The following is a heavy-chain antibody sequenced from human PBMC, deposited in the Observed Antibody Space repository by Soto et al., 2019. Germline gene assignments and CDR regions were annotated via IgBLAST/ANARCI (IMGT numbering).Heavy chain of an antibody. Sequence: GGSLRLSCAASGFPFSIYAMHLVRQSPGKGLEWVAVISYDGSNKYYADSVKGRFTISRDNSKNTLYLQMNSLRAEDTAVYYCARGRSAGMSTSTDRRGHIDYWGEGTLVTVSS. D-gene: IGHD3-10*01. CDR1: GFPFSIYA. CDR2: ISYDGSNK. CDR3: ARGRSAGMSTSTDRRGHIDY. J-gene: IGHJ4*02. V-gene: IGHV3-30-3*01.